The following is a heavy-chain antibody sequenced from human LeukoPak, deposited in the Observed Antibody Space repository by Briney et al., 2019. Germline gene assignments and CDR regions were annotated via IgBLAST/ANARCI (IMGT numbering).Heavy chain of an antibody. V-gene: IGHV3-23*01. J-gene: IGHJ4*02. D-gene: IGHD2-15*01. CDR2: ISGSGGST. Sequence: GRSLRLSCAASGFTFSSYGMHWVRQAPGRGLEWVSSISGSGGSTYYADSVKGRFTISRDNSKNTLSLQMNSLRAEDTAIYYCAKDRGCSGGSCYVDYWGQGTLVSVSS. CDR3: AKDRGCSGGSCYVDY. CDR1: GFTFSSYG.